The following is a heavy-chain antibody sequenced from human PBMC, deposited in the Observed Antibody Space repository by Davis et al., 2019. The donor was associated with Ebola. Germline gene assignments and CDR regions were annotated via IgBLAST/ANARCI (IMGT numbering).Heavy chain of an antibody. CDR1: GGSLDSYY. J-gene: IGHJ4*02. CDR3: ARDYVY. Sequence: SETLSLTCNVSGGSLDSYYWSWVRQPPGKGLEWIGSIYHSGSTYYNPSLKSRVTISVDTSKNQFSLKLSSVTAADTAVYYCARDYVYWGQGTLVTVSS. D-gene: IGHD1-14*01. CDR2: IYHSGST. V-gene: IGHV4-38-2*02.